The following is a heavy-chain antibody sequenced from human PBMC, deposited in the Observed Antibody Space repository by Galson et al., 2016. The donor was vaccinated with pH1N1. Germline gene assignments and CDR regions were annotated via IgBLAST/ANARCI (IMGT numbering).Heavy chain of an antibody. CDR2: MNHSGSS. CDR3: ARGPGDHPHD. D-gene: IGHD4-17*01. J-gene: IGHJ4*02. CDR1: GESFRGYY. Sequence: SETLSLTCAVYGESFRGYYWTWIRQSPGKGLEWIGEMNHSGSSNYNPSLKSRVSIYVDTFKNQFSLLVNSVTAADTAVYYCARGPGDHPHDWGQGTLVTVSS. V-gene: IGHV4-34*01.